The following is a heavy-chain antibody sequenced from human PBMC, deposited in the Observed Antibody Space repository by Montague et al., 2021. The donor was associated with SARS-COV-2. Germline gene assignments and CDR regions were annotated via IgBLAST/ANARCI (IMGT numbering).Heavy chain of an antibody. V-gene: IGHV4-4*07. J-gene: IGHJ6*02. CDR3: ARDRQRSYYYGSGTYTWGGYGLDV. Sequence: SETLSLTCTVSGGSISSYYWSWIRQPAGKGLEWIGRIYSSGSTNYNPSLKSRVTMSVDTSKNQFSLKLSPVTAADTALYYCARDRQRSYYYGSGTYTWGGYGLDVWGQGTPVTVSS. CDR2: IYSSGST. D-gene: IGHD3-10*01. CDR1: GGSISSYY.